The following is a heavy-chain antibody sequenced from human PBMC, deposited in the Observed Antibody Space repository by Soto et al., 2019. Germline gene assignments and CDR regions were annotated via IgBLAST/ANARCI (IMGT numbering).Heavy chain of an antibody. CDR2: VYPGDSDT. J-gene: IGHJ6*02. V-gene: IGHV5-51*01. CDR1: GYTFTNYW. CDR3: AASIFYYGMDV. Sequence: GESLKISCKGSGYTFTNYWIGWVRQMPGKGPEWMGIVYPGDSDTKYNPSFQGQVTISADKSITTTYLQWSSLKASDTAIYYCAASIFYYGMDVWGQGTTVTVSS.